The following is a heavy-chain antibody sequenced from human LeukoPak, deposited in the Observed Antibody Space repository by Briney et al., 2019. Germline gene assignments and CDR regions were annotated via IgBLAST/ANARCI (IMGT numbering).Heavy chain of an antibody. CDR3: AKDKYSSGWYSG. V-gene: IGHV3-23*01. Sequence: PGGSLRLSCAASGFTFSSYAMSWVRQAPGKGLEWVLAISGSGGSTYYADSVKGRFTISRDNSKNTLYLQMNSLRAEDTAVYYCAKDKYSSGWYSGWGQGTLVTVSP. CDR1: GFTFSSYA. J-gene: IGHJ4*02. D-gene: IGHD6-19*01. CDR2: ISGSGGST.